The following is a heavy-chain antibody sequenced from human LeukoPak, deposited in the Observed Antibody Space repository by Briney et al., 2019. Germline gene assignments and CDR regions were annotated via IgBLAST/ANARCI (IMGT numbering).Heavy chain of an antibody. J-gene: IGHJ3*02. CDR1: GFTFSSYD. D-gene: IGHD3-9*01. V-gene: IGHV3-13*01. CDR3: ARGSFGAFDI. CDR2: IGTAGDT. Sequence: GGSLRLSCAASGFTFSSYDMHWVRQATGKGLEWVSGIGTAGDTYYPGSVKGRFTISRENAKNSLHLQMNSLRAGDTAVYYCARGSFGAFDIWGQGTTVTVSS.